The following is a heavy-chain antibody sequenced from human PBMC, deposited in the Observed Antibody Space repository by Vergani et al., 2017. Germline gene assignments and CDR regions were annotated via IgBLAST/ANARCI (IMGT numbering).Heavy chain of an antibody. CDR3: ARYSQSGYYFDY. V-gene: IGHV4-59*11. D-gene: IGHD2-15*01. Sequence: QVQLQESGPGLVKPSETLSLTCTVSGGSISSHYWSWIRQPPGKGLEWIGYIYYSGGATYNPSLKSRVSISVDTSKNQFSLKLSSVTAADTAVYYCARYSQSGYYFDYWGQGTLVTVSS. J-gene: IGHJ4*02. CDR1: GGSISSHY. CDR2: IYYSGGA.